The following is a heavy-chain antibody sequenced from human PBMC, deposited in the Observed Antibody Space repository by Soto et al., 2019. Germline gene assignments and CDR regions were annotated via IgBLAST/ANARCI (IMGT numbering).Heavy chain of an antibody. V-gene: IGHV1-69*01. CDR1: GTTFDSFT. Sequence: QVLLVQSGAEVKNPGSSVKVSCKPSGTTFDSFTFNWVRQAPGQGLEWMGGFVPMFGSASIAQRFQGRVRITADASTGTGYMELSDLRSEDTAIYYCAREDDTTGHYSWFDPRGPGTLVTVSS. J-gene: IGHJ5*02. CDR3: AREDDTTGHYSWFDP. D-gene: IGHD3-9*01. CDR2: FVPMFGSA.